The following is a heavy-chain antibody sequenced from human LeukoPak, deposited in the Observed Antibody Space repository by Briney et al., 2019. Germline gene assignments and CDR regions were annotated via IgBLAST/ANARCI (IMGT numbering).Heavy chain of an antibody. CDR3: ARSRYYGSGSYVY. Sequence: TLSLTCAVYGGSFSGYYWSWIRQPPGKGLEWIGEINHSGSTNYNPSLKSRVTISVDTSKNQFSLKLSSVTAADTAVYYCARSRYYGSGSYVYWGQGTLVTVSS. V-gene: IGHV4-34*01. J-gene: IGHJ4*02. D-gene: IGHD3-10*01. CDR1: GGSFSGYY. CDR2: INHSGST.